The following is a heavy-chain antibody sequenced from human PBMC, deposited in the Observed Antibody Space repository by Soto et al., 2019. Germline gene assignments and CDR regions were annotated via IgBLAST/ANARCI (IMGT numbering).Heavy chain of an antibody. CDR1: GGSFSGYY. V-gene: IGHV4-34*01. CDR2: INHSGST. J-gene: IGHJ4*02. CDR3: ARVAGGYSLWNYGFFDY. Sequence: ETLSLTCAVYGGSFSGYYWSWIRQPPGKGLEWIGEINHSGSTNYNPSLKSRVTISVDTSKNQFSLKLSSVTAADTAVYYCARVAGGYSLWNYGFFDYWGQGTLVTVPQ. D-gene: IGHD1-7*01.